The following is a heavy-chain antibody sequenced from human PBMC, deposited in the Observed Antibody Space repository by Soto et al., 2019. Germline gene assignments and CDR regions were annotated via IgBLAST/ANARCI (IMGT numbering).Heavy chain of an antibody. J-gene: IGHJ3*02. CDR3: ARPDSGGDALDI. D-gene: IGHD2-21*01. CDR1: GITFNSYA. V-gene: IGHV3-30-3*01. Sequence: QVQLVESGGGVVQPGRSLRLSCAASGITFNSYAMHWVRQAPGKGLEWVAVISYDGSNKYYADSVKGRFTISRDNSKNTLYLQMNSLRAEDTAVYYCARPDSGGDALDIWGQGTMVTVSS. CDR2: ISYDGSNK.